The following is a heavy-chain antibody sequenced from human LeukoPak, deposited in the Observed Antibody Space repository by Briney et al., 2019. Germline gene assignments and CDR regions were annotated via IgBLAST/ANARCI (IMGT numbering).Heavy chain of an antibody. J-gene: IGHJ4*02. CDR2: IKYDGSEK. D-gene: IGHD2-21*01. CDR1: GFTFSSYW. Sequence: PGGSLRLSCAASGFTFSSYWMSWVRQAPGKGLEWVANIKYDGSEKYYVDSVKGRFTISRDSAKNSLYLQMSSLTSEDTALYYCARDDCGDTCYPGGYWGQGTLVTVSS. V-gene: IGHV3-7*01. CDR3: ARDDCGDTCYPGGY.